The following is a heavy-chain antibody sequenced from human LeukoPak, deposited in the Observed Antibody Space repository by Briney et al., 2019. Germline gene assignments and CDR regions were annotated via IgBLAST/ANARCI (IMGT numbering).Heavy chain of an antibody. CDR3: ARESGSYSSSYRFDS. Sequence: PSETLSLTCTVSGGSISSYYWSWIRQPPGKGLEWIGYIYYSGSTNYNPSLKSRVTISVDTSKNQFSLHLNSVTPEDTAVYYCARESGSYSSSYRFDSWGQGTLVTVSS. J-gene: IGHJ4*02. D-gene: IGHD6-6*01. CDR1: GGSISSYY. V-gene: IGHV4-59*12. CDR2: IYYSGST.